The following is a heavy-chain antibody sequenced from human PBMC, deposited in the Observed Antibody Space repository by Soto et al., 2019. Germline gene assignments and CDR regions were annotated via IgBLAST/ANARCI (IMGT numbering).Heavy chain of an antibody. CDR2: ISAYNGNT. Sequence: ASVKVSCKASGYTFTSYGISWVRQAPGQGLEWMGWISAYNGNTNYAQKLQGRVTMTTDTSTSTAYMELRSLRSDDTAVYYCARGNRYSMDHYGMDVWGQGTMVTVSS. J-gene: IGHJ6*02. D-gene: IGHD5-18*01. CDR1: GYTFTSYG. CDR3: ARGNRYSMDHYGMDV. V-gene: IGHV1-18*01.